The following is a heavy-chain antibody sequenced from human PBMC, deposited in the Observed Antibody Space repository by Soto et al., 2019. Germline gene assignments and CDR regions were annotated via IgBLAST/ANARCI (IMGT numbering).Heavy chain of an antibody. J-gene: IGHJ5*02. D-gene: IGHD3-10*01. CDR1: GFTFTSHN. Sequence: EVQLVESGGGLVKPGESLRLSCAASGFTFTSHNMNWVRQAPGKGLEWVSSISSSSTYIYYADSVKGRFTISRDNAKNSRYLQMNSLRAEDTALYYCARGPRATMARGWFDPWGQGTLVTVSS. V-gene: IGHV3-21*01. CDR3: ARGPRATMARGWFDP. CDR2: ISSSSTYI.